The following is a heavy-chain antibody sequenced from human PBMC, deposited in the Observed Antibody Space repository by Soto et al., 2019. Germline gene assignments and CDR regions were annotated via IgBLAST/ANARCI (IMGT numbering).Heavy chain of an antibody. V-gene: IGHV4-39*01. J-gene: IGHJ5*02. CDR2: IYFRGST. CDR1: GDSVTSTTYY. D-gene: IGHD4-17*01. Sequence: PSETLSLTCTVSGDSVTSTTYYWGWIRQPPGKGLEWLGSIYFRGSTYYNPSLKNRVTISVDTSKNQVSLKLSSVTAADTALYYCASHYGGHTSWQWFDPWGQGTLVTVSS. CDR3: ASHYGGHTSWQWFDP.